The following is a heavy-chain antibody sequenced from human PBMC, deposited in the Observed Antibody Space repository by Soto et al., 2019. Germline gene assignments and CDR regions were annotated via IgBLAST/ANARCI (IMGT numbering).Heavy chain of an antibody. J-gene: IGHJ4*02. D-gene: IGHD3-22*01. V-gene: IGHV3-74*01. CDR2: INSDGSST. CDR1: GFTFNNYW. CDR3: ARDLPYYYDTSGFSRGDY. Sequence: EVQLVESGGGLVQPGGSLRLSCAASGFTFNNYWMHWVRQAPGKGLVWVSRINSDGSSTSFADSVRGRFTMSRDNAKNTLHLQMNSLRAEDTAVYYCARDLPYYYDTSGFSRGDYWGQGTLVTFSS.